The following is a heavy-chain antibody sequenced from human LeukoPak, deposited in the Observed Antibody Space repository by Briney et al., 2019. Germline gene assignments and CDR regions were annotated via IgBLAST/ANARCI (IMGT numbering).Heavy chain of an antibody. CDR1: GYSLSSGYY. V-gene: IGHV4-38-2*02. J-gene: IGHJ4*02. CDR2: IYHSGST. CDR3: ARDARYDSSGYHLTFDY. D-gene: IGHD3-22*01. Sequence: SETLSLTCAVSGYSLSSGYYGGWIRQPPGKGLEWIGSIYHSGSTYYNPSLKSRVTISVDTSKNQFSLKLSSVTAADTAVYYCARDARYDSSGYHLTFDYWGQGTLVTVSS.